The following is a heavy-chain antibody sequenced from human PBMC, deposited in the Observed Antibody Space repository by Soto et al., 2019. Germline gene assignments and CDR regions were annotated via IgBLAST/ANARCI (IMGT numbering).Heavy chain of an antibody. CDR1: GFTFSSYA. Sequence: VGSLRLSCAASGFTFSSYAMHWVRQAPGKGLEWVAVISYDGSNKYYAGSVKGRFTISRDNSKNTLYLQMNSLRAEDTAVYYCARFIAGGYYYYGMDVWGQGTTVTVSS. V-gene: IGHV3-30-3*01. D-gene: IGHD3-10*01. CDR2: ISYDGSNK. CDR3: ARFIAGGYYYYGMDV. J-gene: IGHJ6*02.